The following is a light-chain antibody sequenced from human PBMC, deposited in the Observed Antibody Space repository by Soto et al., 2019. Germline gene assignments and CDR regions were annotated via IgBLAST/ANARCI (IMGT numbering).Light chain of an antibody. CDR3: QQYRSPSWT. Sequence: DIPMTQSPSTLSASVGDRVTITCRASQNIDYWLAWFQQKPGKAPKVLIYKVSNLDSGVPSRFSGSGSGTEFTLSISSLQPDDFATYYCQQYRSPSWTFGQGTKVEIK. J-gene: IGKJ1*01. CDR2: KVS. V-gene: IGKV1-5*03. CDR1: QNIDYW.